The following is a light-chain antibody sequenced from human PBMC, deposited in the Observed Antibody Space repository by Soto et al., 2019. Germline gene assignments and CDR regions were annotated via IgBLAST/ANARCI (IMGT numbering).Light chain of an antibody. V-gene: IGKV3-20*01. CDR2: AAS. Sequence: EIVLTQSPGTLSLSPGERATLSCRASQSVRSSYVAWFQQKPGQPPRLLIYAASSRATGIPDRFSGSGSGTDFTLTISGLEPEDFAVFYCQQYGRSPLTFGGGTKVDIK. CDR1: QSVRSSY. J-gene: IGKJ4*01. CDR3: QQYGRSPLT.